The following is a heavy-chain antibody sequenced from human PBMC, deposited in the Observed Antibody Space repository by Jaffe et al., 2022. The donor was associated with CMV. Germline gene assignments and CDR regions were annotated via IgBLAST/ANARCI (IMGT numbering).Heavy chain of an antibody. V-gene: IGHV3-21*01. J-gene: IGHJ6*02. Sequence: EVQLVESGGGLVKPGGSLRLSCAASGFTFSSYSMNWVRQAPGKGLEWVSSISSSSSYIYYADSVKGRFTISRDNAKNSLYLQMNSLRAEDTAVYYCARAGEGYCSGGSCYIGRYYYGMDVWGQGTTVTVSS. CDR2: ISSSSSYI. CDR3: ARAGEGYCSGGSCYIGRYYYGMDV. D-gene: IGHD2-15*01. CDR1: GFTFSSYS.